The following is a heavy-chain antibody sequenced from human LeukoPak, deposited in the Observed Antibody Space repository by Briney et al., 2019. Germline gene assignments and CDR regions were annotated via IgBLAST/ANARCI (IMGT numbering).Heavy chain of an antibody. V-gene: IGHV3-30*04. CDR1: GFTFSSYA. Sequence: GRSLRLYCAASGFTFSSYAMHWVRQAPGKGLEWVAVISYDGSNKYYADSVKGRFTISRDNSKNTLYLQMNSLRAEDTAVYYCARDPRAYGSGSYSDYGMDVWGQGTTVTVSS. J-gene: IGHJ6*02. CDR3: ARDPRAYGSGSYSDYGMDV. CDR2: ISYDGSNK. D-gene: IGHD3-10*01.